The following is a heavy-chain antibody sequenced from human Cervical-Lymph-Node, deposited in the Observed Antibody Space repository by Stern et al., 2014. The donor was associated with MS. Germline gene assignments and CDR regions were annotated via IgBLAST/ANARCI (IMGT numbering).Heavy chain of an antibody. CDR1: GGSISSSNW. D-gene: IGHD5-18*01. J-gene: IGHJ4*02. Sequence: QVQLVESGPGLVKPSGTLSLTCAVSGGSISSSNWWSWVRQPPGKGLEWIGEIYHSGSTNYTPSLKSRVTISVDKSKNQFSLKLSSVTAADTAVYYCAKRGYSYGYYFDYWGQGTLVTVSS. V-gene: IGHV4-4*02. CDR2: IYHSGST. CDR3: AKRGYSYGYYFDY.